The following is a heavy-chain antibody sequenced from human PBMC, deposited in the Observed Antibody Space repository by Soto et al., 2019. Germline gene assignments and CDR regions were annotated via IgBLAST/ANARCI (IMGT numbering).Heavy chain of an antibody. CDR2: IYYSGST. J-gene: IGHJ5*02. CDR3: ARAQAAQGWFDP. D-gene: IGHD2-15*01. Sequence: SETLSLTCTVSGGSVSSGSYYWSWIRQPPGKGLEWIGYIYYSGSTNYNPSLKSRVTISVDTSKNQFSLKLSSVTAADTAVYYCARAQAAQGWFDPWGQGTLVTVSS. V-gene: IGHV4-61*01. CDR1: GGSVSSGSYY.